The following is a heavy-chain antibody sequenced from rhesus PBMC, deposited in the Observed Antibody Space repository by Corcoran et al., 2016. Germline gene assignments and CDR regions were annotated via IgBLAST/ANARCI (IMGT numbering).Heavy chain of an antibody. CDR2: ISGSSGST. D-gene: IGHD4-23*01. CDR1: GGSFRGYY. CDR3: ASTVSHNWYFDL. V-gene: IGHV4-165*01. Sequence: QVQLQESGPGLVKPSETLSLTCAVSGGSFRGYYWGWIRQPPGKGLEWIGYISGSSGSTDYNPSRKSRGTISTDTSKNQFSLKLSSVTAADTAVYYCASTVSHNWYFDLWGPGTPITISS. J-gene: IGHJ2*01.